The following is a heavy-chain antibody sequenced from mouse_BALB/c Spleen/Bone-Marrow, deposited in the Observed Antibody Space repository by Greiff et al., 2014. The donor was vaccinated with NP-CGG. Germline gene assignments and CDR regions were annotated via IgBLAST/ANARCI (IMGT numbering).Heavy chain of an antibody. V-gene: IGHV1S41*01. CDR3: ARESYYYENYAMDY. CDR2: IAPGSGST. CDR1: GYTFTSHW. D-gene: IGHD1-1*01. J-gene: IGHJ4*01. Sequence: DLVKPGASVKLSCKASGYTFTSHWINWIKQRPGQGLEWIGRIAPGSGSTYYNEMFKGKATLTVDTSSSTAYIQLSSLSSEDSAVYFCARESYYYENYAMDYWGQGTSVTVSS.